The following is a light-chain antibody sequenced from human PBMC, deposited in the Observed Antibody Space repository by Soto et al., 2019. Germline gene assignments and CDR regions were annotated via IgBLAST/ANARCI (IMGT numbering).Light chain of an antibody. CDR1: ETVATN. J-gene: IGKJ1*01. V-gene: IGKV3-15*01. Sequence: EVVMTQSPATLSVSPGERATLSCRASETVATNLAWYQQKPGQAPRLLISGASTRAAGISDRFSGSGSGTDFTLTISRLEPEDFAVYYCQQYTDWPLTFGQGTKVDIK. CDR2: GAS. CDR3: QQYTDWPLT.